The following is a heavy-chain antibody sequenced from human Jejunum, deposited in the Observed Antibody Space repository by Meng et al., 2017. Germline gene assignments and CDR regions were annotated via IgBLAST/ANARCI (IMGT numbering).Heavy chain of an antibody. V-gene: IGHV4-4*02. D-gene: IGHD1-7*01. J-gene: IGHJ4*02. Sequence: GQRQEPGPGLVSPSGTLSLTCAVSGGSITGTNWWTWVRQAPGKGLVWIGEIYHSGTTNYNPSLKSRAAISADKSKNQFSLNLYSLSAADTAVYYCATRTRDSFDYWGQGSLVTVSS. CDR1: GGSITGTNW. CDR2: IYHSGTT. CDR3: ATRTRDSFDY.